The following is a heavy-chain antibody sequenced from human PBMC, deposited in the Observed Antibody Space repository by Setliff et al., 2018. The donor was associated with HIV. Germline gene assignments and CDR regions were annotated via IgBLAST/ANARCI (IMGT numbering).Heavy chain of an antibody. CDR1: GYTFSSYS. CDR2: INPHGGST. Sequence: ASVKVSCKASGYTFSSYSLHWVRQAPGQGLEWMGVINPHGGSTNYAQKFQGRVTMTRDTSTSTVYMELSSLRSDDTAVYYCASGSGYCKNGNCYIGAHKNPDKYYFDYWGQGTLVTVSS. V-gene: IGHV1-46*01. D-gene: IGHD2-8*01. J-gene: IGHJ4*02. CDR3: ASGSGYCKNGNCYIGAHKNPDKYYFDY.